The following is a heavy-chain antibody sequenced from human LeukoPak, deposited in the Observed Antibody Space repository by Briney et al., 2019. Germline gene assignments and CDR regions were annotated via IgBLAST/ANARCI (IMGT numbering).Heavy chain of an antibody. CDR3: AANIGYCSSTSCSYFDY. Sequence: GGSLRLSRAASGFTFSNYGMHWVRQAPGKGLEWVAFIRYDGSKKYYAVSVKGRFTISRDISKNTLFLQMNSLRGEDTAVYYCAANIGYCSSTSCSYFDYWGQGTLVTVSS. V-gene: IGHV3-30*02. J-gene: IGHJ4*02. CDR2: IRYDGSKK. CDR1: GFTFSNYG. D-gene: IGHD2-2*01.